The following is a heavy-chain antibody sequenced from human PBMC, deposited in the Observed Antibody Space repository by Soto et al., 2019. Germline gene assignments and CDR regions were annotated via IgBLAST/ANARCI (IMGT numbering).Heavy chain of an antibody. CDR1: GFTFSNYG. Sequence: QVQLVESGGGVVQPGRSLRLSCAASGFTFSNYGMHWVRQAPGKGLEWVAVIWYDGSNEYYADSVKGRFTISRDNSKNTLYLQMNSLRAEDTAVYYCARGRSYHYGYYYGMDVWGQGTTVTVSS. CDR2: IWYDGSNE. CDR3: ARGRSYHYGYYYGMDV. J-gene: IGHJ6*02. V-gene: IGHV3-33*01. D-gene: IGHD2-15*01.